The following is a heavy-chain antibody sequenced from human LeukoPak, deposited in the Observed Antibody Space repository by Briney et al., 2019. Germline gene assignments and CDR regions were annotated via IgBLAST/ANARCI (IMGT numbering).Heavy chain of an antibody. D-gene: IGHD2-2*01. CDR2: ISNDGSNK. J-gene: IGHJ5*02. V-gene: IGHV3-30-3*02. CDR3: VKYSNSCYDP. CDR1: GFTFSSYA. Sequence: GGSLRLSCAASGFTFSSYALHWVRQSPGKGLEWVAVISNDGSNKYYADSVKGRFTISRDNSKNTLYLQMSSLRPEDTAIYYCVKYSNSCYDPWGQGTLVTVSS.